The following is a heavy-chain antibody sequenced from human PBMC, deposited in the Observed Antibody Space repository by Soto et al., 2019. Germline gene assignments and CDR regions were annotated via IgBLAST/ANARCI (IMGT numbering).Heavy chain of an antibody. CDR1: GGTIRSADYY. CDR2: IYYSGST. D-gene: IGHD6-19*01. V-gene: IGHV4-39*01. J-gene: IGHJ4*02. Sequence: SETQSLTCTVSGGTIRSADYYWSWIRQPPGKGLEWIGNIYYSGSTYYTPSLKSRVNISVDTSKNQFSLKLSSVTAADTAVYYCARRVGAVAGTLDYWGQGTLVTVSS. CDR3: ARRVGAVAGTLDY.